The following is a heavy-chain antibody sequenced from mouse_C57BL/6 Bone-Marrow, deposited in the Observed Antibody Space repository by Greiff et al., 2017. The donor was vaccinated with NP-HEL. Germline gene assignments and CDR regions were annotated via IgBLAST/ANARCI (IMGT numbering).Heavy chain of an antibody. J-gene: IGHJ4*01. CDR1: GFSLTSYG. V-gene: IGHV2-2*01. CDR2: IWSGGST. D-gene: IGHD1-1*01. Sequence: QVQLQQSGPGLVQPSQSLSITCTVSGFSLTSYGVHWVRQSPGKGLEWLEVIWSGGSTDYNAAFISRLSISKDNSKSQVFFIMNSLQADDTDIYYCARDYYGSSYDAMDYWGQGTSVTVSS. CDR3: ARDYYGSSYDAMDY.